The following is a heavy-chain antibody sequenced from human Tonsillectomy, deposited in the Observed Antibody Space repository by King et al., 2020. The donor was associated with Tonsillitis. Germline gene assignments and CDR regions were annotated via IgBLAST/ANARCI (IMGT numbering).Heavy chain of an antibody. V-gene: IGHV3-48*01. D-gene: IGHD3-16*02. J-gene: IGHJ4*02. CDR3: ARDTRTLSYYDYVWGSYPPATFFDY. CDR1: GFTFSSYS. CDR2: ISSSSSTI. Sequence: VQLVESGGGLVQPGGSLRLSCAASGFTFSSYSMNWVRQAPGKGLEWVSYISSSSSTIYYADSGKGLFTTSRDNAKNSLYRQMNRRGAEDTAVYYCARDTRTLSYYDYVWGSYPPATFFDYWGQGTLVTVSS.